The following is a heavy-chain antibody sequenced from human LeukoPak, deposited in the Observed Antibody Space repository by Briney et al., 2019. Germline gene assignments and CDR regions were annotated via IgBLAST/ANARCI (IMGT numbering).Heavy chain of an antibody. J-gene: IGHJ6*04. V-gene: IGHV3-21*05. D-gene: IGHD3-10*02. CDR2: ISSSSSYI. CDR3: AELGITMIGGV. CDR1: GFTFSSYG. Sequence: GGSLRLSCAASGFTFSSYGMNWVRQAPGKGLEWVSYISSSSSYIYYADSVRGRFTISRDNAKNSLYLQMNSLRAEDTAVYYCAELGITMIGGVWGKGTTVTISS.